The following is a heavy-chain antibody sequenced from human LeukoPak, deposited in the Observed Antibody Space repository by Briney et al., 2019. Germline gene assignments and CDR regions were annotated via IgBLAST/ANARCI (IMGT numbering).Heavy chain of an antibody. Sequence: PSETLSLTCAVYGGSSSGYYWSWIRQPPGKGLEWIGEINHSGSANYNPSLKSRVTISADTTKNQFSLKLSSETAADTAVYYCARWGQNYYDSSGLDYWGQGTLVTVSS. CDR1: GGSSSGYY. J-gene: IGHJ4*02. D-gene: IGHD3-22*01. CDR3: ARWGQNYYDSSGLDY. CDR2: INHSGSA. V-gene: IGHV4-34*01.